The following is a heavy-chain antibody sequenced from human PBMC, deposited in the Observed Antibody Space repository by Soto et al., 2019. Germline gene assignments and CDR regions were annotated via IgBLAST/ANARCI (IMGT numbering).Heavy chain of an antibody. V-gene: IGHV4-59*08. CDR2: IYYSGST. Sequence: SETLSLTCTVSGGSISSYYWSWIRQPPGKGLEWIGYIYYSGSTNYNPSLKSRVTISVDTSKNQFSLKLSSVTAADTAVYYCARQYNNHSKNRNGWKGYYYYYYMDVWGKGTTVTVSS. D-gene: IGHD3-10*01. CDR3: ARQYNNHSKNRNGWKGYYYYYYMDV. CDR1: GGSISSYY. J-gene: IGHJ6*03.